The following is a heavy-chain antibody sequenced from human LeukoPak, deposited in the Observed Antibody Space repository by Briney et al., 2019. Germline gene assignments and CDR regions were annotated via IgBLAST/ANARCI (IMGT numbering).Heavy chain of an antibody. V-gene: IGHV3-48*03. Sequence: PGGSLRLSCAASGFTFSSYEMNWVRQAPGKGLEWVSYISSSGSTIYYADSVKGRFTISRDNAKNSLYLQMNSLRAEDTAVYYCARDAVEDSSSFLFGVVDTFDYWGQGTLVTVSS. CDR3: ARDAVEDSSSFLFGVVDTFDY. J-gene: IGHJ4*02. CDR2: ISSSGSTI. D-gene: IGHD6-6*01. CDR1: GFTFSSYE.